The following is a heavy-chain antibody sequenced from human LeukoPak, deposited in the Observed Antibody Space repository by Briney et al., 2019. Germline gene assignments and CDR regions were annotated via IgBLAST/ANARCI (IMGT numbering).Heavy chain of an antibody. V-gene: IGHV4-34*01. CDR2: INHRGST. CDR3: ARERSWNETFDY. J-gene: IGHJ4*02. CDR1: GGSFSGYY. Sequence: SETLSLTCAVYGGSFSGYYWSWIRQPPRKGLEWIGEINHRGSTNYNPSLKSRVTISVDTSKNQFSLRLSSVTAADTAVYYSARERSWNETFDYWGQGTLVTVSS. D-gene: IGHD1-1*01.